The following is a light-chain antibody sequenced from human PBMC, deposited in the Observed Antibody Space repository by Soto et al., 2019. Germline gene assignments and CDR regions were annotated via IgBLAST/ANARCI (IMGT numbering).Light chain of an antibody. Sequence: EILLPQSPGTLSLSPGERATLSCRASQSVSSSYLAWYQQKPGQAPRLLIYGASSRATGIPDRFSGSGSGTDFTLTISRLEPEDFAVYYCQQYGSSPPITFGQGTRLEIK. CDR2: GAS. CDR1: QSVSSSY. J-gene: IGKJ5*01. V-gene: IGKV3-20*01. CDR3: QQYGSSPPIT.